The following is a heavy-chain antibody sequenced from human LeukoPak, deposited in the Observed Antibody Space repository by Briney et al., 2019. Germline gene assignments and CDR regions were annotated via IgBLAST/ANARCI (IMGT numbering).Heavy chain of an antibody. CDR1: GYTFTGYY. CDR3: ARVRGVRNWFDP. Sequence: GASVKVSCKASGYTFTGYYMRWVRQAPGQGLEWMGWINPNSGGTNYAQKFQGRVTMTRDTSISTAYMELSRLRSDDTAVYYCARVRGVRNWFDPWGQGTLVTVSS. J-gene: IGHJ5*02. V-gene: IGHV1-2*02. CDR2: INPNSGGT.